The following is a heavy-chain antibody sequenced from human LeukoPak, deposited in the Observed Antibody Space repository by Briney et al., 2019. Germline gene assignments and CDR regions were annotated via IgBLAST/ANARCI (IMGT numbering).Heavy chain of an antibody. CDR1: GFTFSSYG. Sequence: GGSLRLSCAASGFTFSSYGMHWVRQAPGQGLEWVAVIWYDGSNKYYADSVKGRFTISRDNSKNTLYLQMNSLRTEDTAVYYCAKDNSGWLDYWGQGTLVTVSS. CDR2: IWYDGSNK. V-gene: IGHV3-33*06. D-gene: IGHD6-19*01. J-gene: IGHJ4*02. CDR3: AKDNSGWLDY.